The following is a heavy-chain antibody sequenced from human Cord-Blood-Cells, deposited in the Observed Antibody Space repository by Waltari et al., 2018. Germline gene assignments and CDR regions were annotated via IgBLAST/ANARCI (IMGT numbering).Heavy chain of an antibody. CDR2: INHSGST. Sequence: QVQLQQWGAGLLKPSETLSLTCAVYGGSFSGYYWSWLRQPPGKGLEWIGEINHSGSTNYNPSLKSRVTISVDTSKNQFSLKLSSVTAADTAVYYCAREARYCTNGVCYYYYYYMDVWGKGTTVTVSS. D-gene: IGHD2-8*01. CDR3: AREARYCTNGVCYYYYYYMDV. V-gene: IGHV4-34*01. J-gene: IGHJ6*03. CDR1: GGSFSGYY.